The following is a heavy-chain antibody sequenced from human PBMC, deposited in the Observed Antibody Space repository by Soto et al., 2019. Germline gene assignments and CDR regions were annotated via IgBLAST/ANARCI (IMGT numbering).Heavy chain of an antibody. D-gene: IGHD3-16*01. CDR2: IKQDESEK. CDR3: VRDVAFDYVN. V-gene: IGHV3-7*01. J-gene: IGHJ4*02. CDR1: GFSFSSYW. Sequence: EVQLVESGGGLVQPGGSLRISCTVSGFSFSSYWMSWVRQAPGKGLEWVASIKQDESEKYYVDSVKGRFTISRDNVDDSLFLQMNSPSADDTAVYFCVRDVAFDYVNWGQGTLVTVSS.